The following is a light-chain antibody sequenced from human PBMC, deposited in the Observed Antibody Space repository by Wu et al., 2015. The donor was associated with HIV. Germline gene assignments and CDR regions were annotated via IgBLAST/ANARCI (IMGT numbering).Light chain of an antibody. CDR3: QQYDNWPPQYS. CDR2: GAS. Sequence: EIVMTQSPATLSVSPGERATLSCRASQSVSANLAWYQQKPGQAPRLLIYGASTRATGIPARFSGSGSETEFTLTISSLQSEDFAVYFCQQYDNWPPQYSFGQGTKAGDQT. V-gene: IGKV3-15*01. CDR1: QSVSAN. J-gene: IGKJ2*03.